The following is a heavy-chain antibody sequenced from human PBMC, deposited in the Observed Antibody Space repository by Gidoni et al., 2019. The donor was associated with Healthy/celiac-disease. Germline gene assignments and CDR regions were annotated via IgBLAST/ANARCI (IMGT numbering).Heavy chain of an antibody. J-gene: IGHJ6*03. CDR1: GGSFSGYY. CDR3: ARGRYSGYDYYYYYYMDV. Sequence: QVQLQQWGAGLLKPSETLSLTCAVYGGSFSGYYWSWIRQPPGKGLEWIGEINHSGSTNYNPSLKSRVTISVDTSKNQFSLKLSSVTAADTAVYYCARGRYSGYDYYYYYYMDVWGKGTTVTVSS. CDR2: INHSGST. V-gene: IGHV4-34*01. D-gene: IGHD5-12*01.